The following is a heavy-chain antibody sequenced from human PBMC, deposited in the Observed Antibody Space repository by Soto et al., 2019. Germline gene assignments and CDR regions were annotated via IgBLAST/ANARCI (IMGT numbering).Heavy chain of an antibody. J-gene: IGHJ4*02. Sequence: QVQLQESGPGLVKPSQTLSLTCTVSGGSISSGGYYWSWIRQHPGKGLEWIGFIYYSGSTYYNPSLKSRVTISVDTSKNQFSLKLSSVTAADTAVYYCARVPVEMATSLRGYYFDYWGQGTLVTVSS. CDR3: ARVPVEMATSLRGYYFDY. CDR1: GGSISSGGYY. D-gene: IGHD1-26*01. V-gene: IGHV4-31*03. CDR2: IYYSGST.